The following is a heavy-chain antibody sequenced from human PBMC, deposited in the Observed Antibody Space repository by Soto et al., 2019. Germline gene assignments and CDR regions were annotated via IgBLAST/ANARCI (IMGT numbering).Heavy chain of an antibody. V-gene: IGHV4-31*03. CDR1: CASIITCGYY. CDR3: ARSPPGSGKVGP. D-gene: IGHD3-10*01. Sequence: TLRVRCSVSCASIITCGYYWSWIRQHPGKGLEWIGYISDSGSTYYNPSLKSRITMSVDTSKNQFSLKLSSVTAADTAVYYCARSPPGSGKVGPWCQGTLVTVS. J-gene: IGHJ5*02. CDR2: ISDSGST.